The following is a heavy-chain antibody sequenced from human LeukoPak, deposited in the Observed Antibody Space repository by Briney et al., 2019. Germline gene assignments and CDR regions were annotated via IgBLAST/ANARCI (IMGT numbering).Heavy chain of an antibody. Sequence: RESLKISCKGSGYSFASYWIGWVRQMPGKGLEWMGIIYPGDSDTRYSPSFQGQVTISADKSISTAYLQWSSLKASDTAMYYCARQYYSDNRGMDVWGQGTTVTVSS. V-gene: IGHV5-51*01. CDR3: ARQYYSDNRGMDV. D-gene: IGHD3-22*01. CDR1: GYSFASYW. CDR2: IYPGDSDT. J-gene: IGHJ6*02.